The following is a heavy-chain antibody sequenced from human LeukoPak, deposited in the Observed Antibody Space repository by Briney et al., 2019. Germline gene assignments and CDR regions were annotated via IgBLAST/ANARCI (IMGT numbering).Heavy chain of an antibody. CDR2: IIPIFGTA. CDR3: ARARFCGGDCYAAADY. J-gene: IGHJ4*02. Sequence: SVKVSCKASGGTFSSYAISWVRQAPGQGPEWMGGIIPIFGTANYAQKFQGRVTITTDESTSTAYMELRSLRSEDTAVYYCARARFCGGDCYAAADYWGQGTLVTVCS. V-gene: IGHV1-69*05. CDR1: GGTFSSYA. D-gene: IGHD2-21*02.